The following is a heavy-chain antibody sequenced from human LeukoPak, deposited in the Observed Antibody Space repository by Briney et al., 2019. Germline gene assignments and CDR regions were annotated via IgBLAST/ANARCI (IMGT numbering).Heavy chain of an antibody. Sequence: GGFLRLSCAASGFTFSTYAMFWVRQAPGKGLEYVSAISSNGQTTYYANSVKGRFTVSRDNAKNTLWLQMGSLRPEDTAVYFCARGLGYCSRTSCYPDYWGQGTLVTVSS. V-gene: IGHV3-64*01. CDR1: GFTFSTYA. CDR3: ARGLGYCSRTSCYPDY. J-gene: IGHJ4*02. CDR2: ISSNGQTT. D-gene: IGHD2-2*01.